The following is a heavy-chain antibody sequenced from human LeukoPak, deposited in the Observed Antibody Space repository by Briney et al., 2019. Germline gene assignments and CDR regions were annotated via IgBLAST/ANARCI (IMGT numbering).Heavy chain of an antibody. Sequence: SETLSLTCAVYGGSLSGYYWSWIRQPPGKGLEWIGEINHSGSTNYNPSLKSRVTISVDTSKNQFSLKLSSVTAADTAVYYCARAERLWSPNDYWGQGTLVTVSS. CDR1: GGSLSGYY. CDR3: ARAERLWSPNDY. CDR2: INHSGST. V-gene: IGHV4-34*01. D-gene: IGHD5-18*01. J-gene: IGHJ4*02.